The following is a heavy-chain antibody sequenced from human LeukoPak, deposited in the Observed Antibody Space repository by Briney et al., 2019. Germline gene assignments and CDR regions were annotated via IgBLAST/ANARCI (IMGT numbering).Heavy chain of an antibody. D-gene: IGHD1-20*01. CDR1: GGSISSYY. CDR2: IYTSGST. J-gene: IGHJ4*02. CDR3: RGNWNDDLDY. Sequence: SSETLSLTCTVSGGSISSYYWSWIRQPPGKGLEWIGYIYTSGSTNYNPSLESRVTISVDTSKNQFSLKLSSVTAADTAVYYCRGNWNDDLDYWGQGTLVTVSS. V-gene: IGHV4-4*09.